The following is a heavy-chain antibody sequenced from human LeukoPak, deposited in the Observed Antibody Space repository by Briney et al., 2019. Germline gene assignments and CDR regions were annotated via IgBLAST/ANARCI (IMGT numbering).Heavy chain of an antibody. D-gene: IGHD3-22*01. CDR3: ASLYDTSGRDY. V-gene: IGHV3-48*03. CDR2: IGTRGSPI. CDR1: GFNFGSYE. Sequence: GGSLRLSCAASGFNFGSYEMNWVRQAPGKGLEWVSYIGTRGSPIYYSDSVKGRFTISRDNAKNSLYLQMNSLRVEDTAVYYCASLYDTSGRDYWGQGTLVTVSS. J-gene: IGHJ4*02.